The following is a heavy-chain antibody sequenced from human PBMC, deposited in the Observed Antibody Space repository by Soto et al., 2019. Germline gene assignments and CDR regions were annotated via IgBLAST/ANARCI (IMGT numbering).Heavy chain of an antibody. Sequence: QVQLQEWGAGLVKPSETLSLTCAVYGGSFSGHFWNWIRQPPGKGREWIGEINESGRTNYNPSLKSRVAISVDTSKNQFSLKLASVTAADTAIYYCARGGGRSGSRYVWGLGTTVTVS. J-gene: IGHJ6*02. D-gene: IGHD5-12*01. CDR1: GGSFSGHF. CDR3: ARGGGRSGSRYV. V-gene: IGHV4-34*01. CDR2: INESGRT.